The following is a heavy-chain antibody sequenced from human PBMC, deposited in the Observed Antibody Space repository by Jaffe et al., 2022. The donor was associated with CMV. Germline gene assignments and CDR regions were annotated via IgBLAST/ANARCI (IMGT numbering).Heavy chain of an antibody. CDR3: GRVCSLSSSCQGQRDY. V-gene: IGHV5-51*01. Sequence: EVQLVQSGAEVKKPGESLKISCKGSGYTFTNYWIGWVRQMPGKGLEWMGIIFPPDSDTRYNPSFQGQVTLSVDKSINTAYLQWSSLKASDTAMYYCGRVCSLSSSCQGQRDYWGQGTLVTVSS. CDR2: IFPPDSDT. D-gene: IGHD6-13*01. CDR1: GYTFTNYW. J-gene: IGHJ4*02.